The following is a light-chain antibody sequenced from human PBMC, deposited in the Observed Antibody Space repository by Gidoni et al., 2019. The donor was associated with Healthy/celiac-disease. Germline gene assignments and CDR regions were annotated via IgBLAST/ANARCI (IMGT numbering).Light chain of an antibody. J-gene: IGLJ2*01. CDR2: EGS. CDR1: SSDVGSYNL. V-gene: IGLV2-23*01. Sequence: QSALTQPDSVSGSPGKSITISCTGTSSDVGSYNLVSWYQQHPGKAPKLMIYEGSKRPSGVSNRFSGSKSGNTASLTISGLQAEDEADYYCCSYAGSSTVVFGGGTKLTVL. CDR3: CSYAGSSTVV.